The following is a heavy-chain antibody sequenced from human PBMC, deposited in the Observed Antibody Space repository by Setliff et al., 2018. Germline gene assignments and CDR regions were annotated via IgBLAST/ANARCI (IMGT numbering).Heavy chain of an antibody. Sequence: PGGSLRLSCAASGFTFSSYAMSWVRQAPGKGLEWVSGISGSGGSTNYADSVKGRFTISRDNAKNSLYLQMNSLRAEDTAVYYCARDYEKTGLNRRGFDLWGQGTLVTVSS. CDR2: ISGSGGST. D-gene: IGHD1-1*01. CDR1: GFTFSSYA. V-gene: IGHV3-23*01. CDR3: ARDYEKTGLNRRGFDL. J-gene: IGHJ4*02.